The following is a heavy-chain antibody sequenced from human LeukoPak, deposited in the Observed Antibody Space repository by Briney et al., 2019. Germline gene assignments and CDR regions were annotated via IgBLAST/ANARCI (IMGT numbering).Heavy chain of an antibody. CDR3: ASSIAAPERMDV. CDR1: GVSISSYY. V-gene: IGHV4-59*01. Sequence: PSETLSLTCTVSGVSISSYYWSWIRQPPGKGLEWIGYIYYSGSTNYNPSLKSRVTISVDTSKNQFSLKLSSVTAADTAVYYCASSIAAPERMDVWGQGTTVTVSS. CDR2: IYYSGST. J-gene: IGHJ6*02. D-gene: IGHD6-13*01.